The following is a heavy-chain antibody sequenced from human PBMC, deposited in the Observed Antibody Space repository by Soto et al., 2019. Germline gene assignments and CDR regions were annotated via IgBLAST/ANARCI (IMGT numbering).Heavy chain of an antibody. CDR1: GFTFSDDY. J-gene: IGHJ4*02. V-gene: IGHV3-11*01. CDR3: ARASSSSWYRSYYFDY. Sequence: PGGALRLSCAASGFTFSDDYISWVRQAPGQGLEWVSYISSSGSTIYYADSVKGRFTISRDNAKNSLYLQMNSLRAEDTAVYYCARASSSSWYRSYYFDYWGQGTLVTVSS. CDR2: ISSSGSTI. D-gene: IGHD6-13*01.